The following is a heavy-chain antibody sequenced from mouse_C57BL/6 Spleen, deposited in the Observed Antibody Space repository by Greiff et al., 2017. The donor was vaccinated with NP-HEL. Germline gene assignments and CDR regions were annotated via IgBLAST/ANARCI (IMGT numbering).Heavy chain of an antibody. Sequence: QVQLKQPGAELVKPGASVKLSCKASGYTFTSYWMHWVKQRPGQGLEWIGMIHPNSGSTNYNEKFKSKATLTVDKSSSTAYMQLSSLTSEDSAVYYCARIYDGYSAWFAYWGQGTLVTVSA. CDR1: GYTFTSYW. CDR2: IHPNSGST. D-gene: IGHD2-3*01. CDR3: ARIYDGYSAWFAY. V-gene: IGHV1-64*01. J-gene: IGHJ3*01.